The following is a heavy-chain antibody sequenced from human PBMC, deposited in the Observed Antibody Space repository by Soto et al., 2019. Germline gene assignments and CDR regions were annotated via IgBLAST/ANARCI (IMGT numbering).Heavy chain of an antibody. J-gene: IGHJ4*02. Sequence: SQTLSLTCAISGDSVSSNSAAWNWIRQSPSRGLEWLGRTYYRSKWYNDYAVSVKSRITINPDTSKNQFSLQLNSVTPVDTAVYYCVLAAAGTGGYYFDYWGQGTLVTVSS. D-gene: IGHD6-13*01. CDR1: GDSVSSNSAA. V-gene: IGHV6-1*01. CDR3: VLAAAGTGGYYFDY. CDR2: TYYRSKWYN.